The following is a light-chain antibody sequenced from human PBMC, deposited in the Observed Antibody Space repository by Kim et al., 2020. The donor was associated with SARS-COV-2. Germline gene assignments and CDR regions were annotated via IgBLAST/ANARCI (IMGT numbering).Light chain of an antibody. J-gene: IGLJ2*01. CDR3: NSYTSSSTLV. CDR1: GSDVGGYNY. Sequence: GQSITISCTGTGSDVGGYNYVSWYQQHPGKAPQRMIYDVSNRPSGVSNRFSGSKSGNTASLTISGLQAEDEADYYCNSYTSSSTLVFGGGTQLTVL. CDR2: DVS. V-gene: IGLV2-14*03.